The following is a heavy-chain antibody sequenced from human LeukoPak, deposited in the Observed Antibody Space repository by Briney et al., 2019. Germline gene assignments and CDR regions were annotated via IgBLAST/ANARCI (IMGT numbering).Heavy chain of an antibody. CDR3: ARRKRSGCSSTSCLLNWFDP. V-gene: IGHV4-4*02. J-gene: IGHJ5*02. CDR1: GGSISTSNW. CDR2: IHHSGST. Sequence: SGTLSLTCAVSGGSISTSNWWSWVRQPPGKGLEWLGEIHHSGSTNYNPSLKSRVTISVDTSKNQFSLKLSSVTAADTAVYYRARRKRSGCSSTSCLLNWFDPWGQGTLVTVSS. D-gene: IGHD2-2*01.